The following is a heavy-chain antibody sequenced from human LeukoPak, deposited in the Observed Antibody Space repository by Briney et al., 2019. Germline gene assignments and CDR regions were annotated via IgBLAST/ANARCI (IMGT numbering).Heavy chain of an antibody. D-gene: IGHD3-9*01. Sequence: ASVKVSCKVSGYTLTELSMHWVRQAPGKGLEWMGGFYPEDGETIYAQKFQGRVTMTEDTSTDTAYMELSSLRSEDTAVYYCATADDILTGYWYWGQGTLVTVSS. CDR3: ATADDILTGYWY. CDR2: FYPEDGET. J-gene: IGHJ4*02. CDR1: GYTLTELS. V-gene: IGHV1-24*01.